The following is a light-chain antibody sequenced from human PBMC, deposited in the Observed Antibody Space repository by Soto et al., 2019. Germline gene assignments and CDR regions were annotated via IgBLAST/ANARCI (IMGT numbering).Light chain of an antibody. Sequence: IVMTQSPGTLSVSPGERATLSCRASQSVSVNLAWYQQKPGQAPRLLIYGVSTRATGIPARFSGSESGTEFTITVSSLQSEDLAVYYCQQYNDWPFTFGPGTKVDIK. CDR1: QSVSVN. CDR3: QQYNDWPFT. V-gene: IGKV3-15*01. CDR2: GVS. J-gene: IGKJ3*01.